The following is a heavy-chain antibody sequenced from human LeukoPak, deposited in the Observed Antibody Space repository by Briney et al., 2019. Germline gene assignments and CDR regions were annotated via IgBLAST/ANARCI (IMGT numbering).Heavy chain of an antibody. CDR1: AFTFSEYY. V-gene: IGHV3-11*05. J-gene: IGHJ6*02. CDR3: ARDSPTDDYGDYYYYGMDV. Sequence: GGSLRLSCAASAFTFSEYYMSWIRQAPGKGLEWVSHISTSSYYTNYADSVKGRFTISRDNARNSLYLQMNSLRAEDTAVYYCARDSPTDDYGDYYYYGMDVWGQGTTVTVSS. CDR2: ISTSSYYT. D-gene: IGHD4-17*01.